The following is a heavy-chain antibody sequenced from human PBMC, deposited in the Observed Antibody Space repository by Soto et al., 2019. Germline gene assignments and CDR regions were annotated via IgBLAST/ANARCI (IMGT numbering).Heavy chain of an antibody. V-gene: IGHV4-59*01. D-gene: IGHD3-10*01. Sequence: TSETLSLTCTVSGGSMISYYWSWIRQPPGRGLEWIGFIYYAGSTKYNPSLNSRVTISVDTSKNQFSLKLNSVTAADTAVYYCARDGSERPATYWGQGILVTVSS. CDR3: ARDGSERPATY. CDR2: IYYAGST. CDR1: GGSMISYY. J-gene: IGHJ4*02.